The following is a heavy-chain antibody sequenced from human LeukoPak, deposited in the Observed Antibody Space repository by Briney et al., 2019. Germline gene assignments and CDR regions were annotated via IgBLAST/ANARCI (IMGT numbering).Heavy chain of an antibody. CDR1: GGSFSGYY. CDR2: ISHSGST. J-gene: IGHJ6*02. CDR3: ARVSPNYGSGSYYYYYGMDV. D-gene: IGHD3-10*01. Sequence: SETLSLTCAVYGGSFSGYYWSWIRQPPGKGLEWIGEISHSGSTNYNPSLKSRVTISVDTSKNQFSLKLSSVTAADTAVYCCARVSPNYGSGSYYYYYGMDVWGQGTTVTVSS. V-gene: IGHV4-34*01.